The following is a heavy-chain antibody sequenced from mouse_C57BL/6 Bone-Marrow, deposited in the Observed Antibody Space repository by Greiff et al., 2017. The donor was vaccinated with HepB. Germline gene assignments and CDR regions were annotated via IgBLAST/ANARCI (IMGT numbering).Heavy chain of an antibody. Sequence: VQLKQSGPVLVKPGASVKMSCKASGYTFTDYYMNWVKQSHGKSLEWIGVINPYNGGTSYNQKFKGKATLTVDKSSSTAYMELNSLTSEDSAVYYCARERLRHYYAMDYWGQGTSVTVSS. CDR3: ARERLRHYYAMDY. CDR1: GYTFTDYY. CDR2: INPYNGGT. J-gene: IGHJ4*01. V-gene: IGHV1-19*01. D-gene: IGHD2-4*01.